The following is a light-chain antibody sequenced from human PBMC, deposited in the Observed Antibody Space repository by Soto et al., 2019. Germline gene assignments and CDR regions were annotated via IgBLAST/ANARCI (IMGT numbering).Light chain of an antibody. J-gene: IGKJ1*01. CDR2: GAS. CDR1: QSVGSY. CDR3: QQRDNWPHKWP. Sequence: VLTQAPATLSLSPGERDTLSCRPSQSVGSYLAWYQQTTGQAPRLLIHGASNRAAGIPVRFSGSVSWKDFTLNISSLETEEFAGYYGQQRDNWPHKWPVGKGTKVDIK. V-gene: IGKV3-11*01.